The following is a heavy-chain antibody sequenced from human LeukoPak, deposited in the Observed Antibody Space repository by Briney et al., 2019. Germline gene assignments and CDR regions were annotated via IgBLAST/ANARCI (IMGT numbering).Heavy chain of an antibody. D-gene: IGHD3-22*01. J-gene: IGHJ4*02. CDR2: IIPIFGTA. Sequence: SVRVSCKASGGTFSSYAISWVRQAPGQGLEWMGGIIPIFGTANYAQKLQGRVTMTTETSTSTAHMELRSLRYDDTAVYYCARNMGTHYYDSSGHDNWGQGTLVTVSS. CDR3: ARNMGTHYYDSSGHDN. CDR1: GGTFSSYA. V-gene: IGHV1-69*05.